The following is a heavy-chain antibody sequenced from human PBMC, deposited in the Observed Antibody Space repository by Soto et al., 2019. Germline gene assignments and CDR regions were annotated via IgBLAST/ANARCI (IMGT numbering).Heavy chain of an antibody. CDR2: ISGSGGST. V-gene: IGHV3-23*01. CDR1: GFTFSSYA. CDR3: AKDRMPIWVSYFDY. Sequence: EVQLLESGGGLVQPGGSLRLSCAASGFTFSSYAMSWVRQAPGKGLEWVSAISGSGGSTYYADSVKGRFTISRDNSKNTLYLPMNTLRAEDTAVYYCAKDRMPIWVSYFDYWGQGTLVTVSS. D-gene: IGHD2-2*01. J-gene: IGHJ4*02.